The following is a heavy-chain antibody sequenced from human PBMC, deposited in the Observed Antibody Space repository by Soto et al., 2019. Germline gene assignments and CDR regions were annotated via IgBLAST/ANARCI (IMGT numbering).Heavy chain of an antibody. J-gene: IGHJ6*02. D-gene: IGHD6-6*01. V-gene: IGHV4-39*01. CDR1: GGSISSSSYY. CDR2: IYYSGST. Sequence: SETLSLTCTVSGGSISSSSYYWGWIRQPPGKGLEWIGSIYYSGSTYYNPSLKSRVTISVDTSKNQFSLKLSSVTAADTAVYYCARPAARPYYYYGMDVWGQGTTVTVSS. CDR3: ARPAARPYYYYGMDV.